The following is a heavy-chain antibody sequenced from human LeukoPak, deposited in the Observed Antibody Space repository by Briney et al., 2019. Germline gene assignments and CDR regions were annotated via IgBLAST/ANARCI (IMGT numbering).Heavy chain of an antibody. CDR2: INTDGSST. CDR3: AKDPRGSSWIFYYFDY. Sequence: PGGSLRLSCAASGFTFSSYWMHWVRQVPGKGLVWVSRINTDGSSTSYADSVKGRFTISRDNAKNTLYLQMNSLRAEDTAVYYCAKDPRGSSWIFYYFDYWGQGTLVTVSS. CDR1: GFTFSSYW. D-gene: IGHD6-13*01. V-gene: IGHV3-74*01. J-gene: IGHJ4*02.